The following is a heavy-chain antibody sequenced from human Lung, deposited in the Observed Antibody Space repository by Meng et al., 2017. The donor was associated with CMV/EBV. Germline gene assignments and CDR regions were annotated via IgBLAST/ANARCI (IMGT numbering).Heavy chain of an antibody. V-gene: IGHV4-30-4*01. Sequence: QVQLQGWGPGLVGPSQTLSLTCTVSGGSMSSGNYYWSWIRQPPGKGLEWIGYIHHSGSAYYNPSLKSRVSISVDKSKNQFSLNLNSMTAADTAVYYCASFDHIPRRNYFDYWDQGTLVTVSS. CDR3: ASFDHIPRRNYFDY. D-gene: IGHD2-21*01. CDR1: GGSMSSGNYY. J-gene: IGHJ4*02. CDR2: IHHSGSA.